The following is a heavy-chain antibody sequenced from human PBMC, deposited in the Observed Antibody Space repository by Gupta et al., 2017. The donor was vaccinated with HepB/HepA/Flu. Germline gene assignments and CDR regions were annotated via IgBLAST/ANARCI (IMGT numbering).Heavy chain of an antibody. CDR3: ATWGSSWTFDY. CDR1: GFSFSTYA. Sequence: EVQLLESGGGLVQPGVSLRLSCAASGFSFSTYAMTWVRQVPGKGLEWVSGITDSGDGAYYADSMKGRFTISRDNSKNTLYLQVYRLRAEDTAVYYCATWGSSWTFDYWGQGALVSVSS. CDR2: ITDSGDGA. J-gene: IGHJ4*02. V-gene: IGHV3-23*01. D-gene: IGHD6-13*01.